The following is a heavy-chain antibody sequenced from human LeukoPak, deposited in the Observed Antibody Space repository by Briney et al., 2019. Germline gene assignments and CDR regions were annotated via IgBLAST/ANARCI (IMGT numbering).Heavy chain of an antibody. CDR1: GFTFRSYW. V-gene: IGHV3-74*01. J-gene: IGHJ4*02. Sequence: GESLRLSGAASGFTFRSYWMHWVRQAPGKGLVWVSRISTDGSSTKYADFVEGRFTISRDNAKNTLYLQMNSLRAEDTAAYYCVRGNFNGGIDHWGRGTLVTVSP. CDR3: VRGNFNGGIDH. CDR2: ISTDGSST.